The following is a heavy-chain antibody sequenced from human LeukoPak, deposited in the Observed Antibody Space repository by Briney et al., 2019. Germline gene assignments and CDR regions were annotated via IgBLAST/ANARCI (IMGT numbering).Heavy chain of an antibody. CDR1: GGTFSSYA. CDR3: ARNSVATTIKTYYYYRMDV. CDR2: IIPILGIA. V-gene: IGHV1-69*04. J-gene: IGHJ6*02. Sequence: ASVQFSFKASGGTFSSYAISWVRQAPGQGLEWMGRIIPILGIANYAQKFQGRVTITADKSTSTAYMELSSLRSEDTAVYYCARNSVATTIKTYYYYRMDVWGQGTTVTVSS. D-gene: IGHD5-12*01.